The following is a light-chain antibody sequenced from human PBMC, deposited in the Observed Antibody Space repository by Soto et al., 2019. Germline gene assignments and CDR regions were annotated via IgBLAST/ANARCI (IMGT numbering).Light chain of an antibody. CDR3: SAWDASLGACV. J-gene: IGLJ1*01. CDR2: YNN. V-gene: IGLV1-47*02. CDR1: DSNIGSNS. Sequence: QSVLTQPPSASGTAGQVVTISCSGGDSNIGSNSVYWYQHHQRMDPKLLIYYNNQRPSAVPARLFCSRSGTSASLAIVWPRSEDEAVYDCSAWDASLGACVFGNGTKLTVL.